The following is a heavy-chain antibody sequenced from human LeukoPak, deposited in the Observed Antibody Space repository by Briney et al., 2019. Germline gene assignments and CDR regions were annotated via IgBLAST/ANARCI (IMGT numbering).Heavy chain of an antibody. V-gene: IGHV1-2*02. CDR1: VYTFCDYH. Sequence: ASVKVSCKASVYTFCDYHMHWVRQAPGQGLEWMGWINWDSGATHYGKKFPGKVTMTRDTSISTTHMDLSSLTYDDTAVYYCGRELGGGVTREDWLDPWGQGTLVTVSS. CDR2: INWDSGAT. CDR3: GRELGGGVTREDWLDP. J-gene: IGHJ5*02. D-gene: IGHD3-3*01.